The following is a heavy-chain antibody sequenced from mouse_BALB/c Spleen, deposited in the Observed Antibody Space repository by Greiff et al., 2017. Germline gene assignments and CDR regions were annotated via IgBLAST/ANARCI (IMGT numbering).Heavy chain of an antibody. CDR3: ARDYYGSSLSYWYFDV. D-gene: IGHD1-1*01. V-gene: IGHV5-9-3*01. J-gene: IGHJ1*01. CDR1: GFTFSSYA. Sequence: DVKLVESGGGLVKPGGSLKLSCAASGFTFSSYAMSWVRQTPEKRLEWVATISSGGSYTYYPDSVKGRFTISRDNAKNTLYLQMSSLRSEDTAMYYCARDYYGSSLSYWYFDVWGAGTTVTVSS. CDR2: ISSGGSYT.